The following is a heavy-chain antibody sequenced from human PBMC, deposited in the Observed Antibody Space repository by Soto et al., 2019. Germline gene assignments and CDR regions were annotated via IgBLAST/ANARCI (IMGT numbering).Heavy chain of an antibody. CDR3: ARRPPQIRFLVLWFDA. CDR1: GGFISTYF. J-gene: IGHJ5*01. V-gene: IGHV4-59*01. D-gene: IGHD3-3*01. CDR2: IFYNGTT. Sequence: PSETLSLTCTVSGGFISTYFWSWIRQVPGKGPEWIGYIFYNGTTNYNPSLKSRVTMSVDTSKNQFSLKLNSVTAADTAVYYCARRPPQIRFLVLWFDAWGGGPQVTVSS.